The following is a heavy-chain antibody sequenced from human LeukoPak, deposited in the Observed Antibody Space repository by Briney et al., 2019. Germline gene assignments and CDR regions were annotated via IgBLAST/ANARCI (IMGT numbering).Heavy chain of an antibody. D-gene: IGHD6-13*01. CDR1: GFTFSSYW. CDR3: ASRYSSSWYDAFDI. CDR2: INSDGSST. V-gene: IGHV3-74*01. J-gene: IGHJ3*02. Sequence: GGSLRLSCAASGFTFSSYWMHWVRQAPGKGLVWVSRINSDGSSTSYADSVKGRFTISRDNAKNTLYLQMNSLRAEDTAEYYCASRYSSSWYDAFDIWGQGTMVTVSS.